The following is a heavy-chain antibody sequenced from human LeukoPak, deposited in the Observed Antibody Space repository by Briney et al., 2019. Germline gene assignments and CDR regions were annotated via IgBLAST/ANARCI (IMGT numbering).Heavy chain of an antibody. V-gene: IGHV4-61*08. J-gene: IGHJ6*02. D-gene: IGHD3-22*01. CDR3: ARASHSSGYYYVAYYYYYGMDV. CDR1: GGSISSGGYY. CDR2: TYYSGST. Sequence: SETLSLTCTVSGGSISSGGYYWSWIRQPPGKGLEWIGYTYYSGSTNYNPSLKSRVTISVDTSKNQFSLKLSSVTAADTAVYYCARASHSSGYYYVAYYYYYGMDVWGQGTTVTVSS.